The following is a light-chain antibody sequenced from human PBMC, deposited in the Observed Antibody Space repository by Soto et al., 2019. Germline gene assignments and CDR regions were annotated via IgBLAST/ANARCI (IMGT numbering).Light chain of an antibody. V-gene: IGKV1-5*01. Sequence: DIRMPQSPSTLPAYVGDRVTITCRASQSISSWLAWYQQKPGKAPKLLIYDASSLESGVPSRFSGSGSGTEFTLTISSLQPDEFATYYCQQYNSYRGTFGQGTKVEIK. J-gene: IGKJ1*01. CDR2: DAS. CDR3: QQYNSYRGT. CDR1: QSISSW.